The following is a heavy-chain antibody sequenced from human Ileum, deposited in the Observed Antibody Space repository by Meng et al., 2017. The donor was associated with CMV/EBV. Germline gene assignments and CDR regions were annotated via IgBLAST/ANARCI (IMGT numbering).Heavy chain of an antibody. Sequence: GQLQQLGAGLLKPSETLSLTCAVSGEPLNGFFCSWIRQPPGRGLEWIGEVNNRGRTNYNPSLKSRLTISIDTSKRQLSLMVTSVTAADSAIYYCASGRLQFTPSALQHWGPGTLVTVSS. D-gene: IGHD5-24*01. CDR2: VNNRGRT. J-gene: IGHJ1*01. CDR3: ASGRLQFTPSALQH. CDR1: GEPLNGFF. V-gene: IGHV4-34*02.